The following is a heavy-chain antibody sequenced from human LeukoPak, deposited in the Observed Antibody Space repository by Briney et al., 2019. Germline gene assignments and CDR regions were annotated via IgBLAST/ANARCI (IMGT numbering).Heavy chain of an antibody. CDR1: GGSITSNGYD. CDR3: ARFRMDTQGSGRLDY. D-gene: IGHD3-10*01. J-gene: IGHJ4*02. Sequence: SETLSLTCTVSGGSITSNGYDWGWIRQPPGKGLEWIGVISYSGITYYNPSLKSRVTISADTSKNQFSLKLSSVTAADTAVYYCARFRMDTQGSGRLDYWGQGTLVTVSS. V-gene: IGHV4-39*07. CDR2: ISYSGIT.